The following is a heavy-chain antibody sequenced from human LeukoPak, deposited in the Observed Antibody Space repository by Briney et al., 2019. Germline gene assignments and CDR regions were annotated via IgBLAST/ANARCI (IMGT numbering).Heavy chain of an antibody. CDR1: GGSVSSGSYY. D-gene: IGHD6-19*01. V-gene: IGHV4-39*01. Sequence: PSETLSLTCTVSGGSVSSGSYYWSWIRQPPGKGLEWIGSIYYSGSTYYNPSLKSRVTISVDTSKKQFSLKLSSVTAADTAVYYCARFSSGWYSGDYWGQGTLVTVSS. CDR3: ARFSSGWYSGDY. CDR2: IYYSGST. J-gene: IGHJ4*02.